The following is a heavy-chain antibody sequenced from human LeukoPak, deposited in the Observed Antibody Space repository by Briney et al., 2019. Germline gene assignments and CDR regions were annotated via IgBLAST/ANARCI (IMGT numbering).Heavy chain of an antibody. J-gene: IGHJ4*02. Sequence: GGSLRLSCAASGFSFNSAWMNWVRQAPGKGLEWVARVKRESEGGTTDYAAPVKRRFIISRDDSKNTLYLQMNSLKTEDTAVYYCTNGASLSDDYWGQGTLVTVSS. CDR3: TNGASLSDDY. CDR2: VKRESEGGTT. V-gene: IGHV3-15*01. CDR1: GFSFNSAW. D-gene: IGHD1-26*01.